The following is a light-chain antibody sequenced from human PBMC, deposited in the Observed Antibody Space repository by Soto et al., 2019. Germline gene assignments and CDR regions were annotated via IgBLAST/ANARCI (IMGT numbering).Light chain of an antibody. CDR3: SSYTSSSTLVV. V-gene: IGLV2-14*01. CDR2: DVS. Sequence: QSALTQPASVSGSPGQSITISCTGTSSDVGGYNYVSWYQQNPGKAPKLMIYDVSNRPSGVSNRFSGSKSGNTASLTISGLQAEDEAVYYCSSYTSSSTLVVFGGGTKLTVL. J-gene: IGLJ2*01. CDR1: SSDVGGYNY.